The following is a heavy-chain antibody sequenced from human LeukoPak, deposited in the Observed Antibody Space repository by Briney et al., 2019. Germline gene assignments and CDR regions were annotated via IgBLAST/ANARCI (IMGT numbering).Heavy chain of an antibody. V-gene: IGHV1-2*02. D-gene: IGHD3-9*01. Sequence: ASVKVSCKASGYTFTGYYMHWVRQAPGQGLEWMGWINPNSGGTNYAQKFQGRVTMTRDTSISTAYVELSRLRSDDTAVYYCARDLRYYDILTGPDYGMDVWGQGTTVTVSS. J-gene: IGHJ6*02. CDR2: INPNSGGT. CDR1: GYTFTGYY. CDR3: ARDLRYYDILTGPDYGMDV.